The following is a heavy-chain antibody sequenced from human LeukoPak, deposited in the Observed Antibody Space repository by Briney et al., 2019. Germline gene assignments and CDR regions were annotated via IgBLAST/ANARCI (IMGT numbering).Heavy chain of an antibody. D-gene: IGHD2-15*01. CDR3: ARGERIVVVVAATPWHAFDI. Sequence: SVKVSCKASGGTFSSYAISWVRQAPGQGLEWMGGIIPIFGTANYAQKFQGRVTITADESTSTAYMELSSLRSEDTAVYYCARGERIVVVVAATPWHAFDIWGQGTMVTVSS. J-gene: IGHJ3*02. CDR2: IIPIFGTA. CDR1: GGTFSSYA. V-gene: IGHV1-69*01.